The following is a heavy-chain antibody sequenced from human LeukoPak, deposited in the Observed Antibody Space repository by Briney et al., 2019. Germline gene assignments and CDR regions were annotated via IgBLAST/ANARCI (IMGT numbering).Heavy chain of an antibody. CDR3: VRGDNVVSTAMLLLRY. CDR1: GYTFSSHD. V-gene: IGHV1-8*01. Sequence: ASVKVSCKASGYTFSSHDINWVRQVPGHGLEWLGWMNPNSGNTGYAQKFQGRVAMTRDSSIGIAYLELSSLSSDDTAVYYCVRGDNVVSTAMLLLRYWGQGTLVAVSS. J-gene: IGHJ1*01. CDR2: MNPNSGNT. D-gene: IGHD2-21*02.